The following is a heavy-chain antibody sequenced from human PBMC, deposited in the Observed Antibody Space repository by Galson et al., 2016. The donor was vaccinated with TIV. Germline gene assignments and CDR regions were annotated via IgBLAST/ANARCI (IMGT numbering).Heavy chain of an antibody. J-gene: IGHJ3*02. CDR1: GYTFTGYY. V-gene: IGHV1-2*02. CDR2: INPDSGDT. Sequence: SVKVSCKASGYTFTGYYMHWVRQAPGQGLEWMGWINPDSGDTNYSQKFQGRVTMTRDTSINTAYMELSNLNSDDTAVYYCARDPSPVTTSPLDIWGQGTMVTVSS. CDR3: ARDPSPVTTSPLDI. D-gene: IGHD4-17*01.